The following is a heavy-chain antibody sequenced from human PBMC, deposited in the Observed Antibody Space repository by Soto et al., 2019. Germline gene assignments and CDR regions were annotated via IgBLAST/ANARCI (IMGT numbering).Heavy chain of an antibody. CDR1: GFTFKLYA. V-gene: IGHV3-30-3*01. Sequence: QAQLVESGGGVVHPGRSLRLSCAASGFTFKLYALHWVRQAPGKGLEWVAVISFDGDKKYYGDSVKGRFTISRDNFKNTLCLQMNNLRVEDAGLYFCAREDDYGYRYINYGLDVWGQGTTVTVSS. CDR3: AREDDYGYRYINYGLDV. CDR2: ISFDGDKK. D-gene: IGHD4-17*01. J-gene: IGHJ6*02.